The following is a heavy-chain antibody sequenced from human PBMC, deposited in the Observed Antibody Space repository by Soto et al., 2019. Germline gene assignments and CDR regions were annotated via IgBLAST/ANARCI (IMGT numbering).Heavy chain of an antibody. CDR3: AREEDSSGWYGNNDAFDI. Sequence: QVQLVQSGAEVKKPGSSVKVSCKASGGTFSSYAISWVRQAPGQGLEWMGGITPIFGTANYAQKFQGRVTITADGSTSTAYMELSSLSSEDTAVYYCAREEDSSGWYGNNDAFDIWGQGTMVTVSS. CDR2: ITPIFGTA. D-gene: IGHD6-19*01. CDR1: GGTFSSYA. V-gene: IGHV1-69*01. J-gene: IGHJ3*02.